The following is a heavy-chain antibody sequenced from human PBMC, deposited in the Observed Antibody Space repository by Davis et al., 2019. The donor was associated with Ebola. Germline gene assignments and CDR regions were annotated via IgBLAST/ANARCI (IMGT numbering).Heavy chain of an antibody. CDR2: ISYDGSNK. J-gene: IGHJ4*02. CDR3: ARDLSWAGYFDD. Sequence: GESLKISCAASGFTFSSYAMHWVRQAPGKGLEWVAVISYDGSNKYYADSVKGRFTISRDNSKNTLYLQMNSLRVEDTAVYYCARDLSWAGYFDDWGQGTLVTVSS. CDR1: GFTFSSYA. V-gene: IGHV3-30*14. D-gene: IGHD3-16*01.